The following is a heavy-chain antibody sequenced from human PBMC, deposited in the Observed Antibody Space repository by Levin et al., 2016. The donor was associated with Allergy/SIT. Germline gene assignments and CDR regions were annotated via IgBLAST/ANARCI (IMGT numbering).Heavy chain of an antibody. J-gene: IGHJ4*02. D-gene: IGHD3-10*01. Sequence: GESLKISCAASGFSFSNYTMNWVRQGPGKGLEWLSSISASSGYIFYADSLKGRFTISRDNAQDSLFLQINSLRAEDTGLYYCARDYGSGTYGGPFDKWGQGTLVTV. CDR2: ISASSGYI. CDR1: GFSFSNYT. CDR3: ARDYGSGTYGGPFDK. V-gene: IGHV3-21*01.